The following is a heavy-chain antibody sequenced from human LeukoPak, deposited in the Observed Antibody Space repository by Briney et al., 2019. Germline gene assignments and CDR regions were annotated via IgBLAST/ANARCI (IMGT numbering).Heavy chain of an antibody. CDR1: GGTFSNYT. CDR2: IIPMLGMA. D-gene: IGHD2-2*01. J-gene: IGHJ6*02. Sequence: GASVKVSCKASGGTFSNYTINWVRQAPGQGLEWMGRIIPMLGMANYAQKSQGRVTITADKSTSTAYMDLSSLRSEDTAMYYCARVGSPSPDWGSYNYGMDVWGLGTTVTVSS. CDR3: ARVGSPSPDWGSYNYGMDV. V-gene: IGHV1-69*02.